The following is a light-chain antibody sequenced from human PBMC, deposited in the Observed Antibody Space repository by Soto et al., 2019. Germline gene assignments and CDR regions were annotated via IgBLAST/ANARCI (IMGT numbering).Light chain of an antibody. Sequence: DIQMTQSPSTLSASVGDRVTITCRASQSTSTWLAWYQHKPGKAPKLLIYKASSLESGVPSRFSGSGSGTEFTLTISSLQPDDVATYYCQQYCRYRKFGQGTKVEIK. V-gene: IGKV1-5*03. CDR1: QSTSTW. CDR3: QQYCRYRK. J-gene: IGKJ1*01. CDR2: KAS.